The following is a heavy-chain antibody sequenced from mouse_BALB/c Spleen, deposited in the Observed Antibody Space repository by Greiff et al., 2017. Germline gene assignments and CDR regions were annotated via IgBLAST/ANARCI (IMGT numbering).Heavy chain of an antibody. CDR1: GYTFTSYW. V-gene: IGHV1-69*02. Sequence: QGQLQQPGAELVKPGASVKLSCKASGYTFTSYWMHWVKQRPGQGLEWIGEIDPSDSYTNYNQKFKGKATLTVDKSSSTAYMQLSSLTSEDSAVYYCASSITTATFDYWGQGTTLTVSS. CDR3: ASSITTATFDY. J-gene: IGHJ2*01. D-gene: IGHD1-2*01. CDR2: IDPSDSYT.